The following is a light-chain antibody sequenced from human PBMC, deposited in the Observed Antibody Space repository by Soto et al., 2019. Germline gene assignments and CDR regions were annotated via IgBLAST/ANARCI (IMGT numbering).Light chain of an antibody. CDR2: EGT. V-gene: IGLV2-23*01. Sequence: QSALTQPASVSGSPGQSITVSCTGTSSDVGAYNLVSWYQQHPGKAPRLIIYEGTKRPSGISHRFSGSKSDNTASLTISGLRAEDEAHYHCCSYAGSSTFVFGGGTKVTVL. CDR1: SSDVGAYNL. J-gene: IGLJ3*02. CDR3: CSYAGSSTFV.